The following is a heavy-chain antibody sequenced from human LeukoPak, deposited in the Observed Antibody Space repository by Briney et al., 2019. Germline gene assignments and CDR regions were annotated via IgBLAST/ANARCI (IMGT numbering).Heavy chain of an antibody. CDR2: INHSGST. J-gene: IGHJ4*02. CDR3: ARVEYSGSYRTFDY. D-gene: IGHD1-26*01. V-gene: IGHV4-34*01. CDR1: GGSFSGYY. Sequence: SETLSLTCAVYGGSFSGYYWSWIRQPPGRGLEWIGEINHSGSTNYNPSLKSRVTIPVDTSRNQFSLKLSSVTAADTAVYYCARVEYSGSYRTFDYWGQGTLVTVSS.